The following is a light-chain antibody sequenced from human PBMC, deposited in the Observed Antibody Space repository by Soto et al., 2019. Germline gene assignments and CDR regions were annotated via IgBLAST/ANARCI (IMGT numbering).Light chain of an antibody. CDR3: QQYDGY. CDR2: DAS. CDR1: QNINRW. V-gene: IGKV1-5*01. J-gene: IGKJ3*01. Sequence: DIQMTQSPSTLAASVGDRVTITCRASQNINRWFAWYQQKPGKAPKVLIYDASSLESGVPLRFSGSGSGTEFTLTITSLQPDDFAAYYCQQYDGYFGPGTKVDFK.